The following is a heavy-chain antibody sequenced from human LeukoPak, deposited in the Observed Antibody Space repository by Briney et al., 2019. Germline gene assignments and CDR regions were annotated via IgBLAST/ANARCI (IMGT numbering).Heavy chain of an antibody. Sequence: SETLSLTCAVSGYSISSASYRGWIRQPPGKGLEWIGNIYHSGSPYYNPSLKSRVTISVDTSKNQFSLKLSSVTAADTAVYYCARFGGSSPPLGFIDYWGQGTLVTVSS. CDR2: IYHSGSP. D-gene: IGHD1-26*01. CDR3: ARFGGSSPPLGFIDY. CDR1: GYSISSASY. V-gene: IGHV4-38-2*01. J-gene: IGHJ4*02.